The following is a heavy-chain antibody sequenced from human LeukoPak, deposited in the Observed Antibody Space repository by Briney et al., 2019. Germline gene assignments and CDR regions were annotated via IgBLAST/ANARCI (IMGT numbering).Heavy chain of an antibody. CDR2: ISYSGSA. D-gene: IGHD2-15*01. CDR1: GGSVSGGSNK. Sequence: SETLSLTCTVSGGSVSGGSNKWSWLRQPPGKGLEWIGDISYSGSASYNPSLRRRVTISVDTSTNQFSLTLGSVTAADTAVYYCAREAECSGGACYSYGWFDPWGQGTQVIVSS. V-gene: IGHV4-61*01. J-gene: IGHJ5*02. CDR3: AREAECSGGACYSYGWFDP.